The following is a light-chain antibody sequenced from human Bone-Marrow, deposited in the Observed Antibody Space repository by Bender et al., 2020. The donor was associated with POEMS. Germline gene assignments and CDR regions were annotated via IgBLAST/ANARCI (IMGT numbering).Light chain of an antibody. Sequence: SYVLTQPPSMSVAPGQTARITCGGNNIASKSVHWYQQKAGQAPLLVVYDDSDRPSGVPDRFSGSKSGNTASLTVTGLQAEDEADYFCCSYAHSNTPNWVFGGGTRLTVL. CDR3: CSYAHSNTPNWV. J-gene: IGLJ3*02. V-gene: IGLV3-21*02. CDR1: NIASKS. CDR2: DDS.